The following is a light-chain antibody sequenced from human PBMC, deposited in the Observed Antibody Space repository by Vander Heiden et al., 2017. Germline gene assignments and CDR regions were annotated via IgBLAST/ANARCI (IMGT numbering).Light chain of an antibody. Sequence: QSALSQPASVSGSPGQSITISCTGNSSDIGEYNSVSWYQQYPGKAPKLIIYDVSHRPSRISNRFSGSKSGNTASLTISRLQPDDEADYFCSSYTGTSTPLFGGGTKLTVL. CDR1: SSDIGEYNS. CDR3: SSYTGTSTPL. CDR2: DVS. V-gene: IGLV2-14*03. J-gene: IGLJ2*01.